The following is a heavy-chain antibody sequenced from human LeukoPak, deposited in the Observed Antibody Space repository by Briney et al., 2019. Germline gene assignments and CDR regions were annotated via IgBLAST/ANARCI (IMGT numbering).Heavy chain of an antibody. Sequence: GGSLRLSCAASGFNFSSYGMNWVRQAPGKGLEWGSAISGSSRSIYYADSVKGRFTISRDNSKNTLYLQMNSLRAQDTAVYYCATPIAAAGPLDGFDTWGQGIMVTVSS. CDR3: ATPIAAAGPLDGFDT. CDR2: ISGSSRSI. CDR1: GFNFSSYG. D-gene: IGHD6-13*01. V-gene: IGHV3-23*01. J-gene: IGHJ3*02.